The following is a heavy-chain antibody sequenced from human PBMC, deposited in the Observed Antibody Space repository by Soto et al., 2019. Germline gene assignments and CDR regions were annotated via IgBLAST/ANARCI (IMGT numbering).Heavy chain of an antibody. CDR2: FDPEDGET. V-gene: IGHV1-24*01. CDR3: AKYYASSGYYYTFPCFDP. J-gene: IGHJ5*02. CDR1: GYTLTELS. Sequence: RASVKVSCKVSGYTLTELSMHWVRQAPGKGLEGMGGFDPEDGETIYAQKFQGRVTMTEDTSTDTAYMELSSLRSEDTAVYYCAKYYASSGYYYTFPCFDPWGQGTLVTVSS. D-gene: IGHD3-22*01.